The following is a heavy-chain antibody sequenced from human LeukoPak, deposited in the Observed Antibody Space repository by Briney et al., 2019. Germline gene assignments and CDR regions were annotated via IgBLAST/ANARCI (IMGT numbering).Heavy chain of an antibody. D-gene: IGHD3-22*01. CDR1: GYTFTGYY. Sequence: ASVKVSCKASGYTFTGYYLHWVRQAPGQGLEWMGLINPNDDGTKSAQKFHGRVTMTKDTSINTAYMELSSLRSDDTAMYYCARGLFYYDSGSYHRFDYWGLGTLVTVSS. J-gene: IGHJ4*02. CDR2: INPNDDGT. V-gene: IGHV1-2*02. CDR3: ARGLFYYDSGSYHRFDY.